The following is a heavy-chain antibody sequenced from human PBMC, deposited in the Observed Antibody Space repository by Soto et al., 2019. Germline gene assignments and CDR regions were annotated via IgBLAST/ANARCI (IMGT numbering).Heavy chain of an antibody. D-gene: IGHD2-2*01. CDR2: INPSGGST. CDR1: GYTFTSYY. CDR3: ARDIVEVPAAIPLYGMDV. J-gene: IGHJ6*01. Sequence: QVQLVQSGAEVKKPGASVKVSCKASGYTFTSYYMHWVRQAPGQGLEWMGIINPSGGSTSYAQKFQGSVTMTRDTPTSTVYMELSSPRSEDTAVYYCARDIVEVPAAIPLYGMDVGGQGTTVTVSS. V-gene: IGHV1-46*01.